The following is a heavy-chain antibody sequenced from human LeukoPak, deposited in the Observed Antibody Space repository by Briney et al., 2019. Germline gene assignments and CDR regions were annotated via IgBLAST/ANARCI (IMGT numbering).Heavy chain of an antibody. V-gene: IGHV3-30*03. Sequence: GGSLRLSCAASGFSVSKSVMYWLRQAPGMGLDWLAATSYEGNGTFYAGSVKGRFTMSRDNANNMVYLQMNSLRQEDTALYYCASEVEALLDHWGQGTLVTVSS. CDR1: GFSVSKSV. J-gene: IGHJ4*02. D-gene: IGHD2-15*01. CDR2: TSYEGNGT. CDR3: ASEVEALLDH.